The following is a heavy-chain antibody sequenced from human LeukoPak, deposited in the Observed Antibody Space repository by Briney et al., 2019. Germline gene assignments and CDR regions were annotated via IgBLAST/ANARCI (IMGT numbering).Heavy chain of an antibody. CDR1: GGSISSYY. CDR2: IYYSGST. CDR3: ARQGRDSTLFDP. D-gene: IGHD2-21*01. Sequence: SETLSLTCTVSGGSISSYYWSWIRQPPGKGLEWIGYIYYSGSTNYNPSLKSRVTISVDTSKNQFSLKLSSVTAADTAVYYCARQGRDSTLFDPWGQGTLVSVSS. J-gene: IGHJ5*02. V-gene: IGHV4-59*08.